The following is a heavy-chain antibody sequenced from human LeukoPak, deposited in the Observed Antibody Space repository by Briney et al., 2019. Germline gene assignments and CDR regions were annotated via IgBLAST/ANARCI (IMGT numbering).Heavy chain of an antibody. J-gene: IGHJ4*02. Sequence: ASVKVSCKASGYTFTGFFLHWVRQAPGQGLEWMGWINPNSGDTKYARKFQGRVTMTRDTSINTAYMDLSWLRSDDTAVYYCARFRSAAGLPYYFDYWGQGTLVTVSS. CDR1: GYTFTGFF. CDR3: ARFRSAAGLPYYFDY. D-gene: IGHD6-13*01. V-gene: IGHV1-2*02. CDR2: INPNSGDT.